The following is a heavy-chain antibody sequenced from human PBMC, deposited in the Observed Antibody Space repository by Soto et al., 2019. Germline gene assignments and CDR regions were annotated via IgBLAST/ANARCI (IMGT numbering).Heavy chain of an antibody. Sequence: SETLSLTCTVSGGSISSYYWSWIRQPPGKGLEWIGYIYYSGSTNYNPSLKSRVTISVDTSKNQFSLKLGSVTAADTAVYYCGRSSGIAAAGTFYYYMDVWGKGTTVTVSS. CDR2: IYYSGST. D-gene: IGHD6-13*01. V-gene: IGHV4-59*01. J-gene: IGHJ6*03. CDR1: GGSISSYY. CDR3: GRSSGIAAAGTFYYYMDV.